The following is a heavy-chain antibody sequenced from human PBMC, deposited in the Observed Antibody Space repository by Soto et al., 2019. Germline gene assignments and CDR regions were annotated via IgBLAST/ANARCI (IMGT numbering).Heavy chain of an antibody. V-gene: IGHV3-30*18. CDR1: GFTFSSYG. CDR2: ISYDGSNK. J-gene: IGHJ3*01. D-gene: IGHD3-10*02. Sequence: GSLRLSCAASGFTFSSYGMHWVRQAPGKGLEWVAVISYDGSNKYYADSVKGRFTISRDNSKNTLYLQMNILRAEDPAVYYYAKGLYGDGSDDALDCGGPGTMVTVXS. CDR3: AKGLYGDGSDDALDC.